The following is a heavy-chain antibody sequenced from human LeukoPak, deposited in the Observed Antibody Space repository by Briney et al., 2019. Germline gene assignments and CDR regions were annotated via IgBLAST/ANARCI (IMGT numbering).Heavy chain of an antibody. J-gene: IGHJ6*03. Sequence: PGGALRLSCAASGITFRTYSMNWVRPGSGEGRGWGSSLCGSNYIYYADSVKGRFTISRDNAKNSLYLQMNSLRVEDTAVYYCARVGYGSGNYDYYYMDVWGKGTTVTVSS. CDR2: LCGSNYI. V-gene: IGHV3-21*01. CDR1: GITFRTYS. CDR3: ARVGYGSGNYDYYYMDV. D-gene: IGHD3-10*01.